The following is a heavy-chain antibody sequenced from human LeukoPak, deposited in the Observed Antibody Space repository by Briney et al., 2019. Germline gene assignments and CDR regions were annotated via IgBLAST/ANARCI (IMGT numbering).Heavy chain of an antibody. CDR3: ARPSLDDAFDI. J-gene: IGHJ3*02. Sequence: GGSLRLSCEASGFTFSNNGMHWVRQAPGKGLEWVAVISYDGSNKYYADSVKGRFTISRDNSKNTLYLQMNSLRAEDTAVYYCARPSLDDAFDIWGQGTMVTVSS. D-gene: IGHD1-1*01. CDR1: GFTFSNNG. V-gene: IGHV3-30*03. CDR2: ISYDGSNK.